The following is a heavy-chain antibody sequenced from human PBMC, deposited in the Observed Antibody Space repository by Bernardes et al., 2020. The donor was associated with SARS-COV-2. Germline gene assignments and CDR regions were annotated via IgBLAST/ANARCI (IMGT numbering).Heavy chain of an antibody. CDR1: GYTFSHYY. CDR3: ARAPSDYYGMDV. CDR2: INPSDGNT. V-gene: IGHV1-46*01. Sequence: ASVKVSCKASGYTFSHYYVQWVRQAPGQGLEWMGIINPSDGNTRYAQKFQGRVTLTRDTSTSTAYMELSSLRSEDTARYYCARAPSDYYGMDVWGQGTTVTVSS. J-gene: IGHJ6*02.